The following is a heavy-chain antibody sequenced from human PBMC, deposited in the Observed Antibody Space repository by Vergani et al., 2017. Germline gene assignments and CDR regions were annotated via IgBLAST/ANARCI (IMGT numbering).Heavy chain of an antibody. CDR1: GYSFTSYW. D-gene: IGHD3-10*01. CDR2: IYPGDSDT. J-gene: IGHJ3*02. CDR3: ASPVDLVRGVPDAFDI. Sequence: EVQLVQSGAEVKKPGESLKISCKGSGYSFTSYWIGGVRQMPGKGLEWMGIIYPGDSDTRYSPSFQGQVTISADKSISTAYLQWSSLKASDTAMYYCASPVDLVRGVPDAFDIWGQGTMVTVSS. V-gene: IGHV5-51*01.